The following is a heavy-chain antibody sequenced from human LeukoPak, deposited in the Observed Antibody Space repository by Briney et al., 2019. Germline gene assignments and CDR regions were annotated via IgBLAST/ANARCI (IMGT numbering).Heavy chain of an antibody. J-gene: IGHJ4*02. CDR1: GFSFSSYW. CDR3: ARVSFCPRCHFDY. Sequence: GGSLRLSCAASGFSFSSYWMHWVRQDPGKGLVWVARISPDGSSALSADSVRGRFTNSSDNADNTLYLQLNSLRAEDTAVYYCARVSFCPRCHFDYWGQGTLVTVSS. CDR2: ISPDGSSA. V-gene: IGHV3-74*03. D-gene: IGHD2/OR15-2a*01.